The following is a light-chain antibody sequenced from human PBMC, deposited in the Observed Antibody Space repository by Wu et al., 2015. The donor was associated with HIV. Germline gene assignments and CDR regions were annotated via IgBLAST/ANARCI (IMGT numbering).Light chain of an antibody. J-gene: IGKJ5*01. CDR3: QQHNNWPLT. Sequence: EIVLTQSPSTLSLSPGERATLSCRASQHVNSNYLAWYQQKPGQPPRLLIYGASTRATGIPDRFSGSGSATDFTLTISSLEPEDFAVYYCQQHNNWPLTFGQGTRLEIK. V-gene: IGKV3D-20*02. CDR1: QHVNSNY. CDR2: GAS.